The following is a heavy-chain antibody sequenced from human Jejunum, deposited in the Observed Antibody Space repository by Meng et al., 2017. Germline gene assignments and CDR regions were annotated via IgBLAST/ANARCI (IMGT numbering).Heavy chain of an antibody. J-gene: IGHJ5*02. Sequence: QGQRAESGPGLVKPWGTLSLTCAVSGGSISDSNWWSWVRQPPGKGLEWIGEIYHTGSTNYNPSLKSRVTMSLDKSKNQFFLDLTSVTAADTAVYYCARDLLGPAIAASGYFDPWGQGTLVTVSS. CDR2: IYHTGST. CDR3: ARDLLGPAIAASGYFDP. V-gene: IGHV4-4*02. D-gene: IGHD5-12*01. CDR1: GGSISDSNW.